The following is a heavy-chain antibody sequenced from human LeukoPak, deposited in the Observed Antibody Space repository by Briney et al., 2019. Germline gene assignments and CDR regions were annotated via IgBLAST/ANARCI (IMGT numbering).Heavy chain of an antibody. CDR1: RYIFTSYY. D-gene: IGHD6-13*01. Sequence: ASVKVSCKASRYIFTSYYIHWVRQAPGQGLEWMGWINPNSGGTNYAQKLQDRVTMTGDTSISTAYMELSRLRSDDTAVYYCARDRGSSWYVDYWGQGTLVTVSS. CDR2: INPNSGGT. V-gene: IGHV1-2*02. CDR3: ARDRGSSWYVDY. J-gene: IGHJ4*02.